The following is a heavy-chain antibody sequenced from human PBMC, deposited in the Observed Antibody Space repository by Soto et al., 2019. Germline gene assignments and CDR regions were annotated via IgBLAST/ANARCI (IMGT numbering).Heavy chain of an antibody. CDR3: ARDPEDSSSWYWDNWFDP. Sequence: GGSLRLSCAASGFTFSSYSMNWVRQAPGKGLEWVSSISSSSSYIYYADSVKGRFTISRDNAKNSLYLQMNSLRAEDTAVYYCARDPEDSSSWYWDNWFDPWGQGTLVTVLL. V-gene: IGHV3-21*01. D-gene: IGHD6-13*01. J-gene: IGHJ5*02. CDR2: ISSSSSYI. CDR1: GFTFSSYS.